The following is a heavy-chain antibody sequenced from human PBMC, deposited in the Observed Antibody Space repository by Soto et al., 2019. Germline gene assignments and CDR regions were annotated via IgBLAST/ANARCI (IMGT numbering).Heavy chain of an antibody. CDR2: IYYSGST. J-gene: IGHJ6*02. CDR3: ARASPRPAVATSSYYYGMDV. D-gene: IGHD5-12*01. CDR1: GGSVSSGSYY. V-gene: IGHV4-61*01. Sequence: SETLSLTCTVSGGSVSSGSYYWSWIRQPPGKGLEWIGYIYYSGSTNYNPSLKSRVTISVDTSKNQFSLKLSSVTAADTAVYYCARASPRPAVATSSYYYGMDVWGQGTTVTVSS.